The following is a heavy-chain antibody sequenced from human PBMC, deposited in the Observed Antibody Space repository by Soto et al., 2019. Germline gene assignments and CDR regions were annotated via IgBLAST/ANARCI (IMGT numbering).Heavy chain of an antibody. J-gene: IGHJ5*02. CDR2: ISGHNGHT. Sequence: QVQLVQSGAEVKKPGASVKVSCKTSGYNSTTYGVSWVRQAPGQGLEWMGWISGHNGHTNYAQTFQGRVTMTTDTSTTTAYMELRSLRSDDTAAYYCARYHPYSTGYYYFGPWGQGTLAIVTS. CDR1: GYNSTTYG. D-gene: IGHD6-19*01. V-gene: IGHV1-18*01. CDR3: ARYHPYSTGYYYFGP.